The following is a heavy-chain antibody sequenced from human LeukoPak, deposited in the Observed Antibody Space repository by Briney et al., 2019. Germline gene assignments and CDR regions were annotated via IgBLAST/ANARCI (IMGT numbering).Heavy chain of an antibody. CDR2: IYTSGST. V-gene: IGHV4-4*07. CDR1: GGSISSYY. CDR3: ASSNFWSGYYRHYYMDA. J-gene: IGHJ6*03. D-gene: IGHD3-3*01. Sequence: PSETLSLTCTVSGGSISSYYWSWIRQPAGKGLEWIGRIYTSGSTNYNPSLKSRVTMSVDTSKNQFSLKLSSVTAADTAVYYCASSNFWSGYYRHYYMDAWGKGTTVTVSS.